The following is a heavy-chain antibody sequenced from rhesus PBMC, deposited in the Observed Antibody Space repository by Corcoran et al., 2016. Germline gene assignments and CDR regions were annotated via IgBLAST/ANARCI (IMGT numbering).Heavy chain of an antibody. Sequence: EVQLVESGGGLAKSGGSLRLSCAASGFSFSDYYMYWVRQAPGKGLELVSGISYTVGSTYYADSVKGRFTISRENAKNTLYLQMDSLRAEDTAVYYCARDSITGTTRYGLDSWGQGVVVTVSS. V-gene: IGHV3S18*01. D-gene: IGHD1-26*01. J-gene: IGHJ6*01. CDR3: ARDSITGTTRYGLDS. CDR1: GFSFSDYY. CDR2: ISYTVGST.